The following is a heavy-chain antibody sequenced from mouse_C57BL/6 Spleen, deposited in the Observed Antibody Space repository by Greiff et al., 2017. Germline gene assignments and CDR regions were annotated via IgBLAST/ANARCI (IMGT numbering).Heavy chain of an antibody. Sequence: VQLQQSVAELVRPGASVKLSCTASGFNIKNTYMHWVKQRPEQGLEWIGRIDPANGNTKYAPKFQGKATITADTSSNTAYMQLSSLTSEDTAVYYGALITTDVGCDMDDWGKGTTVTVSS. CDR2: IDPANGNT. CDR1: GFNIKNTY. J-gene: IGHJ4*01. CDR3: ALITTDVGCDMDD. D-gene: IGHD1-2*01. V-gene: IGHV14-3*01.